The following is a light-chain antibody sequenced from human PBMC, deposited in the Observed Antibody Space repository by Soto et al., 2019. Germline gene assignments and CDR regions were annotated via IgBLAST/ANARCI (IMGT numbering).Light chain of an antibody. V-gene: IGKV3-20*01. CDR3: QQYGHSLWT. CDR2: GAS. CDR1: QSVSSGH. Sequence: IVFAQSPGTLSLSPGERASLSCRASQSVSSGHLAWYQQRPGQAPRLLIYGASSRVTGIPFRFSGSGSGTDFTLTISRLEPEDYAVYYCQQYGHSLWTFGQGTKVDIK. J-gene: IGKJ1*01.